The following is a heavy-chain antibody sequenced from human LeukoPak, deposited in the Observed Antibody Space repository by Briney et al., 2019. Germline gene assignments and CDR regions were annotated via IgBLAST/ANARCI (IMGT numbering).Heavy chain of an antibody. V-gene: IGHV3-48*01. D-gene: IGHD4-11*01. CDR2: ISGSGTTI. J-gene: IGHJ6*03. Sequence: PGGSLRLSCAASGFTFSSYSMNWVRQAPGKGLEWVSYISGSGTTIYYADSVKGRLTISRDNAENSLYLQMNSLRAEDTAVYYCARDSNAYGYYYMDVWGKGTTVTVSS. CDR3: ARDSNAYGYYYMDV. CDR1: GFTFSSYS.